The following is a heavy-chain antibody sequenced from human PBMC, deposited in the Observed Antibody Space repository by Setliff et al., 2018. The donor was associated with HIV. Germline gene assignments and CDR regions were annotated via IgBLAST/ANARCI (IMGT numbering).Heavy chain of an antibody. CDR3: ARSYYGSGSYQGVLDY. J-gene: IGHJ4*02. D-gene: IGHD3-10*01. CDR2: FNIRSGNT. Sequence: GASVKVSCKASGYSFTTSGVSWVRQAPGQGLEWMGWFNIRSGNTNYAQKFQGRVTMTRDTSTSTVYMELSSLRSEDTAVYFCARSYYGSGSYQGVLDYWGQGTLVTSPQ. V-gene: IGHV1-18*01. CDR1: GYSFTTSG.